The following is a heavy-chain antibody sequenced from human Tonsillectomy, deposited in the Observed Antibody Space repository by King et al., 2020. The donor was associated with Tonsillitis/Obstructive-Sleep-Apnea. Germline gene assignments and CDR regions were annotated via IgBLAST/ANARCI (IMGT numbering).Heavy chain of an antibody. CDR2: ISSRSTYI. V-gene: IGHV3-21*01. CDR3: VRADWDSGGYSWSFYYMDV. CDR1: GFTFSKYH. D-gene: IGHD3-10*01. J-gene: IGHJ6*03. Sequence: VQLVESGGGLVKPGGSLRLSCATSGFTFSKYHMNWVRQAPGKGLEWVSSISSRSTYIYYADSVKGRFTISRDNAETSLFLQMDSLRAEDTALYYCVRADWDSGGYSWSFYYMDVWGKGTTVTVSS.